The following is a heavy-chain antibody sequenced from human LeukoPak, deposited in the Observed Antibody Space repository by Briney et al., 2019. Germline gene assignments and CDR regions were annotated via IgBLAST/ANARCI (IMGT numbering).Heavy chain of an antibody. CDR1: GFTFSSYW. Sequence: GGSLRLSCAASGFTFSSYWMSWVRQAPGKGLEWVANIKQDGSEKYYVDSVKGRFTISRDNAKNSLYLQMNSLRAEDTAVYYCARDRDSSSWYDIQPQEYFQHWGQGTLVTVSS. V-gene: IGHV3-7*01. J-gene: IGHJ1*01. CDR2: IKQDGSEK. D-gene: IGHD6-13*01. CDR3: ARDRDSSSWYDIQPQEYFQH.